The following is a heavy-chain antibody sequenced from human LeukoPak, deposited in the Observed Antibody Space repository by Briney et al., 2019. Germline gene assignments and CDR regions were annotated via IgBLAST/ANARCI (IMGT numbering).Heavy chain of an antibody. D-gene: IGHD1-7*01. J-gene: IGHJ4*02. CDR1: GGSFSGYH. CDR3: ARGNYDYYDH. V-gene: IGHV4-34*01. CDR2: INHGGST. Sequence: SETLSLTCAVYGGSFSGYHWSWIRQPPGQGLEWIGEINHGGSTNYNPSLKSRVTISLNTSKNQFSLKVSSVTAADTAVYYCARGNYDYYDHWGQGTLVTVSS.